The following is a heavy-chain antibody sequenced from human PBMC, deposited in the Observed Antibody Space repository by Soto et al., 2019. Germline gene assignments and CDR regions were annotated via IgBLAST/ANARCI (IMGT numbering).Heavy chain of an antibody. V-gene: IGHV3-23*01. CDR1: GFTVSSHA. CDR3: APHVSCSGGSCQYDAFAI. CDR2: VTADGGT. J-gene: IGHJ3*02. D-gene: IGHD2-15*01. Sequence: EGQVLESGGGLVQPGGSLRLSCEGSGFTVSSHAMTWIRQAPGKGPEWVSTVTADGGTYYADSVKGRFAMSRDTSENTLYLQMTSLGAEDTAAYYCAPHVSCSGGSCQYDAFAIRGQGTMVTVSS.